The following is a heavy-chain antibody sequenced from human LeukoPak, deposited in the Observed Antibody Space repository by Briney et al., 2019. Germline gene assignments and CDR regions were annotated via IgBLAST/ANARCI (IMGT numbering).Heavy chain of an antibody. J-gene: IGHJ6*03. CDR3: AKSGSSYYSYYYMDV. Sequence: GGSLRLSCAASGFTFSTFAMNWVRRAPGEGLEWASSTNARDSTYYADSVKGRFTISRDNSKNTLYLQMNSLSAEDTAVYFCAKSGSSYYSYYYMDVWGKGTTVTVSS. V-gene: IGHV3-23*01. D-gene: IGHD2-15*01. CDR2: TNARDST. CDR1: GFTFSTFA.